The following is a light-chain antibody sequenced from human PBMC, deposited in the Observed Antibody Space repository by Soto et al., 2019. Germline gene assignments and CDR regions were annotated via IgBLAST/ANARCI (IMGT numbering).Light chain of an antibody. Sequence: QSALTQPASVSGTPGQSITISCTGTSSDICSYNRVSWYQQTTGTAPKLIIYEVNNRPSGVPDRFSGSKSGNTASLTISGPHTDDGDYYYYNSFTTSSTYVDVTATNLTVL. CDR2: EVN. V-gene: IGLV2-18*02. CDR1: SSDICSYNR. CDR3: NSFTTSSTYV. J-gene: IGLJ1*01.